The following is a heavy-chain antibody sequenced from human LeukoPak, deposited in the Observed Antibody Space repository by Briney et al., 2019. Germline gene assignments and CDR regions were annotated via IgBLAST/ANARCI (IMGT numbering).Heavy chain of an antibody. CDR1: GFTFSSYW. V-gene: IGHV3-7*03. CDR2: IKQDGSEK. J-gene: IGHJ4*02. Sequence: PGGSLRLSCAASGFTFSSYWMSWVRQAPGKGLEWVANIKQDGSEKYYVDSVKGRFTISGDNAKNSLYLQMNSLRAEDTAVYYCAAYSSGWSTKDYRGQGTLVTVSS. D-gene: IGHD6-19*01. CDR3: AAYSSGWSTKDY.